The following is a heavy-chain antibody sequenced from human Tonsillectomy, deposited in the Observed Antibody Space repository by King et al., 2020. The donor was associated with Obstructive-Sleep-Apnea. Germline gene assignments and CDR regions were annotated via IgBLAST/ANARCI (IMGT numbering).Heavy chain of an antibody. D-gene: IGHD6-13*01. Sequence: VQLVESGGGVVQPGRSLRLSCAVSGFTFRTYGMHWVRQAPGKGLEWVAVISYDGSEKYYTQSVKGRFSISRDNSKSTMFLQMNSLTGEDTAVYYCAKMTRPGQQFNHGMDAWGQGTTVTVSS. J-gene: IGHJ6*02. CDR2: ISYDGSEK. V-gene: IGHV3-30*18. CDR3: AKMTRPGQQFNHGMDA. CDR1: GFTFRTYG.